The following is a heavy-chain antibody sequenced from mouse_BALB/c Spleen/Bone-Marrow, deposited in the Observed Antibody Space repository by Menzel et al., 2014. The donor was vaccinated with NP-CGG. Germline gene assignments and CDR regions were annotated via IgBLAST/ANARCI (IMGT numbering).Heavy chain of an antibody. CDR1: GFNIKDTY. CDR3: ARYYYRTMDY. CDR2: IDPANGNI. Sequence: VQLQQSGAELVKPGASVKLSCTASGFNIKDTYMHWVKQMPEQGLEWIGRIDPANGNIKYDPKFQGRATVTADTSSSTAYLQLSSLTSEDTAVYYCARYYYRTMDYWGQGTSVTVSS. J-gene: IGHJ4*01. D-gene: IGHD1-1*01. V-gene: IGHV14-3*02.